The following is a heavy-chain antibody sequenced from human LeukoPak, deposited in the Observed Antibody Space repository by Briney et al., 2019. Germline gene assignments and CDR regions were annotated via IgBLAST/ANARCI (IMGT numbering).Heavy chain of an antibody. Sequence: GGSLTLSCAASGFTFSNYWMSWVRRAPGKGLEGVANRKQDGSETYSVDSVRGRFTISRDNAKNPLYLQMNSLRAEDTAVYYCARDFWGAYRVDYFDCWGQGTLVTVSS. D-gene: IGHD3-3*01. J-gene: IGHJ4*02. CDR3: ARDFWGAYRVDYFDC. CDR2: RKQDGSET. V-gene: IGHV3-7*01. CDR1: GFTFSNYW.